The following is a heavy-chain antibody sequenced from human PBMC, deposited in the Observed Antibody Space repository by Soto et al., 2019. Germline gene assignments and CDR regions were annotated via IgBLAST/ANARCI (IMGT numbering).Heavy chain of an antibody. J-gene: IGHJ4*02. CDR2: ISSIGST. Sequence: SETLSLTCPVSGASIISTTKYWGWIRQPPGRGLEWIGTISSIGSTYYNPSLEGRVTISVDTSKNQFSLKVTSVTAADTGLYYCARQDHGDYEFFFDYWGQGTLVTVSS. V-gene: IGHV4-39*01. CDR3: ARQDHGDYEFFFDY. CDR1: GASIISTTKY. D-gene: IGHD4-17*01.